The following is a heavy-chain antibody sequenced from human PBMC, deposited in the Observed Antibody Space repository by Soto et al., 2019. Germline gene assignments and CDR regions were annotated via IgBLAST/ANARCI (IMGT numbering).Heavy chain of an antibody. D-gene: IGHD3-22*01. Sequence: SETLSLTCTVSGGSITSSSYYWGWIRQPPGKGLEWIGSIYYSGSTYYNPSLKSRVSMSVDTSENQFSLKLSSVTAADTAVYHCARQGAYFHESSGYEFDYWGQGTLATVSS. CDR2: IYYSGST. CDR3: ARQGAYFHESSGYEFDY. J-gene: IGHJ4*02. CDR1: GGSITSSSYY. V-gene: IGHV4-39*01.